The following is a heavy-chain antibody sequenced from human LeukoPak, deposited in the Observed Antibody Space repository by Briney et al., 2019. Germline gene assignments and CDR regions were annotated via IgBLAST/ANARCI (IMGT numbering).Heavy chain of an antibody. V-gene: IGHV3-7*01. D-gene: IGHD6-6*01. J-gene: IGHJ4*02. CDR2: VREDGAEK. CDR1: GFIFNKYW. Sequence: GGSLRLSCTASGFIFNKYWMSWVRQAPGKGLEWVATVREDGAEKYYVDSVKGRITISRDNAKNSLYLQMNSLRAVDTAVYYCARDLDPSSSPFPYYFDYWGQGTLVTVSS. CDR3: ARDLDPSSSPFPYYFDY.